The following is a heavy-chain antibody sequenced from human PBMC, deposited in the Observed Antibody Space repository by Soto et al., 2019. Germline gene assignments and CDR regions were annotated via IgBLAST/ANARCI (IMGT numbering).Heavy chain of an antibody. Sequence: PGGSPRLSCAACGFTFSSYAMSWVRQDPGKGLEWVSAISGSGGSTYYADSVKGRFTISRDNSKNTLYLQMNSLRAEDTAVYYCAKEIDWGNYYDSSGYLISLPQYWGQGTLVTVSS. CDR3: AKEIDWGNYYDSSGYLISLPQY. D-gene: IGHD3-22*01. CDR1: GFTFSSYA. V-gene: IGHV3-23*01. J-gene: IGHJ4*02. CDR2: ISGSGGST.